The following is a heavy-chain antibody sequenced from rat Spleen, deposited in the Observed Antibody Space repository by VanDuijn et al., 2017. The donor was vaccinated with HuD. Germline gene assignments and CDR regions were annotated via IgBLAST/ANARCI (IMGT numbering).Heavy chain of an antibody. J-gene: IGHJ2*01. CDR1: GFTFNNYW. CDR2: ITNTGGST. CDR3: TTDGGGYKDYFDF. V-gene: IGHV5-31*01. D-gene: IGHD1-11*01. Sequence: EVQLVESGGGLVQPGRSLKLSCVASGFTFNNYWMTWIRQAPGKGLEWVASITNTGGSTYYPDSVKGRFTISRNNVKGTLYLQMDSLRSEDTATYYCTTDGGGYKDYFDFWGQGVMVTVSS.